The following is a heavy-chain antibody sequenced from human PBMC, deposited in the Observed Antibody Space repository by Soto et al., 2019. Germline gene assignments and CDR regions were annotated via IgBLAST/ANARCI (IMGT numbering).Heavy chain of an antibody. CDR3: ARRYGASFDY. Sequence: SVTLDLTCTVSGGAISSYYWSGIRQPPGKGLEWIGYIYYSGSTNYNPSLKSRVTISVDTSKNQFSLKLSSVTAADTAVYYCARRYGASFDYWGQGTLVTVSS. CDR2: IYYSGST. V-gene: IGHV4-59*01. J-gene: IGHJ4*02. D-gene: IGHD4-17*01. CDR1: GGAISSYY.